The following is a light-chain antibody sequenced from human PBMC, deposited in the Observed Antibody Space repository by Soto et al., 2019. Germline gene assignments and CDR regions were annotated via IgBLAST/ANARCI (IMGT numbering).Light chain of an antibody. J-gene: IGKJ1*01. CDR1: QSVSNN. V-gene: IGKV3-15*01. Sequence: EIVMTQSPATVSVSPGERATLSCRASQSVSNNLAWYQQKPGQAPRLLIYGASTRATGIPARFSGSGSGTEFTLTIRGLQSEDFAVYYCQQYNNWPPWTFGQGTKVEIK. CDR3: QQYNNWPPWT. CDR2: GAS.